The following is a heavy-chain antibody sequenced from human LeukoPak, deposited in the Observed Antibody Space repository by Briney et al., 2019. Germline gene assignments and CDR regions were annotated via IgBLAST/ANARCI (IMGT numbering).Heavy chain of an antibody. Sequence: GGSLRPSCAASGFTFSSYGMHWVRQAPGKGLEWVAFIRYDGSNKYYADSVKGRFTISRDNSKNTLYLQMNSLRAEDTAVYYCAKDRGVTIFGVVIPDAFDIWGQGTMVTVSS. CDR1: GFTFSSYG. CDR2: IRYDGSNK. D-gene: IGHD3-3*01. CDR3: AKDRGVTIFGVVIPDAFDI. J-gene: IGHJ3*02. V-gene: IGHV3-30*02.